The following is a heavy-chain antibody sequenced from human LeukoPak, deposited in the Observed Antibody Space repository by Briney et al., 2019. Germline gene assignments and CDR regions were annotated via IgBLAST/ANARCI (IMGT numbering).Heavy chain of an antibody. CDR1: GGSISSYY. Sequence: SETLSLTCTVSGGSISSYYWSWIRQPPGKGLEWIGYIYYSGSTNYNPSLKSRVTISVDTSKNQFSLKLSSVTAADTAVYYCARGKYYYGSGSYPGYFDYWGQGTLVTVSS. J-gene: IGHJ4*02. V-gene: IGHV4-59*01. CDR2: IYYSGST. D-gene: IGHD3-10*01. CDR3: ARGKYYYGSGSYPGYFDY.